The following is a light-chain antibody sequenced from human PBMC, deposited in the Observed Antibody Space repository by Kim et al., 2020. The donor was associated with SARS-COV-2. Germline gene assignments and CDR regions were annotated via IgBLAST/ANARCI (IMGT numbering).Light chain of an antibody. J-gene: IGLJ2*01. CDR3: QAWDSSPL. Sequence: SYELTQPPSVSVSPGQTASITCSGDKLGDKYACWYQQKPGQSPVLVIYQDSKRPSGIPERFSGSNSGNTATLTISGTQAMDEADYYCQAWDSSPLFG. CDR2: QDS. CDR1: KLGDKY. V-gene: IGLV3-1*01.